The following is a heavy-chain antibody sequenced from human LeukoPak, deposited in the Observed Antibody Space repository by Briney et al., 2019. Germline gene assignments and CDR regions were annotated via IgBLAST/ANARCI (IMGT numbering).Heavy chain of an antibody. D-gene: IGHD5-12*01. J-gene: IGHJ4*02. CDR1: GFIFSSYW. V-gene: IGHV3-48*04. CDR3: GYSGYDTFDY. Sequence: GGSLKLSCAASGFIFSSYWMTWVRQAPGKGLEWVSYISSSGSTIYYADSVKGRFTISRDNAKNSLYLQMNSLRAEDTAVYYCGYSGYDTFDYWGQGTLVTVSS. CDR2: ISSSGSTI.